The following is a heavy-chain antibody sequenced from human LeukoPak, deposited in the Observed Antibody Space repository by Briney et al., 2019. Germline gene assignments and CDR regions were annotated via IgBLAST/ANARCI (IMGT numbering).Heavy chain of an antibody. Sequence: GGSLRLSCAASGFTFSSYNMNWVRQAPGKGLEWVSGISRTGGSTYYADSVKGRFTISRDNSRNTLYLHLNSLRDDDTAVYFCAKETTVTIFDFWGQGSLVTVST. CDR2: ISRTGGST. D-gene: IGHD4-17*01. CDR3: AKETTVTIFDF. CDR1: GFTFSSYN. V-gene: IGHV3-23*01. J-gene: IGHJ4*02.